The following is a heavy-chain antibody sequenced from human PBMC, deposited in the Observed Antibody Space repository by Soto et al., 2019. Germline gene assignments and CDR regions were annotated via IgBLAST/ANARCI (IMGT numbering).Heavy chain of an antibody. CDR2: MNPNSGGT. Sequence: QVQLVQSGADVKKPGASVKVSCKTSGYTFSGYFMHWLRQAPGQGLEWKGWMNPNSGGTDYAQNLQCRVSINWDTSISTAYMELTRLRSDDTAIYYCARGDYISSWRGFDYWGHGNVVP. CDR1: GYTFSGYF. D-gene: IGHD6-13*01. J-gene: IGHJ4*01. V-gene: IGHV1-2*02. CDR3: ARGDYISSWRGFDY.